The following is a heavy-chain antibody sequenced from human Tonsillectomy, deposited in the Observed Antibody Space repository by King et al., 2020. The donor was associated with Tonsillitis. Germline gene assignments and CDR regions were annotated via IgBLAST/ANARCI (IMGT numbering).Heavy chain of an antibody. V-gene: IGHV4-59*01. CDR2: IYYSGST. Sequence: VQLQESGPGLVKPSETLSLTCTVSGGSISSYYWSWIRQPPGKGLEWIGYIYYSGSTNYNPSLKSRVTISVDTCKNQFSLKLSSVTAADTAVYYCAGARPRNAFDIWGQGTMVTVSS. D-gene: IGHD1-14*01. CDR1: GGSISSYY. CDR3: AGARPRNAFDI. J-gene: IGHJ3*02.